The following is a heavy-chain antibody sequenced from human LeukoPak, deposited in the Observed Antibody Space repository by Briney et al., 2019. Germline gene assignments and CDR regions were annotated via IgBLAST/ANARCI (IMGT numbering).Heavy chain of an antibody. Sequence: KPSETLSLTCTVSGDSISDYHWSWIRQPAGKGPEWIGRIINSGVTNYNPSLNSRVTISVDRSKNQFSLRLTSVTAADTAVYYCGTSEVGSSSYESYDYWGQGTQVTVSA. CDR2: IINSGVT. CDR1: GDSISDYH. J-gene: IGHJ4*02. V-gene: IGHV4-4*07. CDR3: GTSEVGSSSYESYDY. D-gene: IGHD1-26*01.